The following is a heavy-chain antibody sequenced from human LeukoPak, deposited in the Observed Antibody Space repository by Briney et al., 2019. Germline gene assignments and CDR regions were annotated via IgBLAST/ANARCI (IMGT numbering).Heavy chain of an antibody. CDR2: ISYDGSNK. V-gene: IGHV3-30-3*01. Sequence: PGGSLRLSCAASGFTFSSYAMHWVRQAPGKGLEWVAVISYDGSNKYYADSVKGRFTISRDNSKNTLYLQMDSLRAEDTAVYYCASMTTVCHPDFGGQRTLVTVST. D-gene: IGHD4-17*01. CDR3: ASMTTVCHPDF. CDR1: GFTFSSYA. J-gene: IGHJ4*02.